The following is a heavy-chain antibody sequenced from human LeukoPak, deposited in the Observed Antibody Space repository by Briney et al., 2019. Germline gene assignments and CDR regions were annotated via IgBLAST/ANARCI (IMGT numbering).Heavy chain of an antibody. D-gene: IGHD3-3*01. CDR1: GGSFSGYY. CDR2: INHSGRT. J-gene: IGHJ6*02. Sequence: PSETLSLTCAVYGGSFSGYYWSWIRQPPGKGLEWIGEINHSGRTNYKLSLKSRVTISVDTSKNQFSLKLSSVTAADTAVYYCVGSNPITIPYGMDVWGQGTTVTVSS. CDR3: VGSNPITIPYGMDV. V-gene: IGHV4-34*01.